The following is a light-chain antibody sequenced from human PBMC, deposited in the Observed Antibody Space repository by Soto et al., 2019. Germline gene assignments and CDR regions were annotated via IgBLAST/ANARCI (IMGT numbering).Light chain of an antibody. Sequence: EIEMTQSPATLSLAPGERVNLSCRASESVSTNLAWYQQKAGQAPRLLIYGASTRATGIPARFSGSGSGTDFTLTISSLEPEDFAVYYCQQRSNWRITFGQGTRLEIK. CDR3: QQRSNWRIT. CDR2: GAS. J-gene: IGKJ5*01. V-gene: IGKV3-11*01. CDR1: ESVSTN.